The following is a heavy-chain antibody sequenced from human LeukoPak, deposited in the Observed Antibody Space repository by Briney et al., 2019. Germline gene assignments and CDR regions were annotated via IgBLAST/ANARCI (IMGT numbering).Heavy chain of an antibody. D-gene: IGHD3-22*01. CDR3: EKSVIGGRGSYYSGADY. J-gene: IGHJ4*02. CDR2: VSGSGGTT. CDR1: GFTFSSYA. V-gene: IGHV3-23*01. Sequence: GGSLRLSCAASGFTFSSYALSWVRQAPGKGLEWVSGVSGSGGTTYYADSVKGRFTISRDNSKNTLYLQMNSLRAEDTAMYYCEKSVIGGRGSYYSGADYWGQGTLVTVTS.